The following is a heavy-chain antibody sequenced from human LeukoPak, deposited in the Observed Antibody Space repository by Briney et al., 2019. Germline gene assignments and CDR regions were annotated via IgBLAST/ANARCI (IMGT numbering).Heavy chain of an antibody. D-gene: IGHD6-13*01. V-gene: IGHV3-7*01. CDR3: ARDWGGIPAAGDL. CDR2: TKHDGSEK. CDR1: GFTFGRHY. J-gene: IGHJ4*02. Sequence: GGSLRLSCVVYGFTFGRHYMSWVRQVPGKGLEWVALTKHDGSEKWYVDSVKGRFTVSRDNAKNSLYLEMNSPRAEDTAVYYCARDWGGIPAAGDLWGQGTLVTVSS.